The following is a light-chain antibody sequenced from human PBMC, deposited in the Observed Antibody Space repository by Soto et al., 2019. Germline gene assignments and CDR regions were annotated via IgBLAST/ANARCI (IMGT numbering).Light chain of an antibody. CDR3: QHYESSLPSYT. Sequence: EIVLTQSPGTLSLSPGERATLSCRASQSLASNYLAWYQRKPGQAPRLLIYTASTRATGIPDRFSGSGSGTDFTLTISRLEPEDFAVYYCQHYESSLPSYTFGQGTKLEVK. V-gene: IGKV3-20*01. J-gene: IGKJ2*01. CDR1: QSLASNY. CDR2: TAS.